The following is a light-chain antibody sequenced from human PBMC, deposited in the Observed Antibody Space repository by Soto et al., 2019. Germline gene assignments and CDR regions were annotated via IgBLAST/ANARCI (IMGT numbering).Light chain of an antibody. CDR2: DAS. Sequence: EIVLTQSPGTLSLSPGERGTLSCRASQSVRSDYLAWYQQKPGQAPRLLMYDASTRAADIPARFSGSGSGTEFTLTISSLQPEDSAIYYCQHYNNWPPWTFGQGTKVDIK. J-gene: IGKJ1*01. CDR3: QHYNNWPPWT. CDR1: QSVRSD. V-gene: IGKV3-15*01.